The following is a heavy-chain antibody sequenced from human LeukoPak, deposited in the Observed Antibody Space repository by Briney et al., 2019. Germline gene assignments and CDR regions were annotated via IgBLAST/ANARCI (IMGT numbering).Heavy chain of an antibody. CDR2: MYYSGST. J-gene: IGHJ3*02. D-gene: IGHD3-10*01. V-gene: IGHV4-59*01. Sequence: SETLSLTCTVSGGSISSYYWSWIRQPPGKGLERIGYMYYSGSTNYNPSLKSRVTISVDTSKNLFSLKLSSVTAADTAVYYCAREPLYYGSGSSAFDIWGQGTMVTVSS. CDR1: GGSISSYY. CDR3: AREPLYYGSGSSAFDI.